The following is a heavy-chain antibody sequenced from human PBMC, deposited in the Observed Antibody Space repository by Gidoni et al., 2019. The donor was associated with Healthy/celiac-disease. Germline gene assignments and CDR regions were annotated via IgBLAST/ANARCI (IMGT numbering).Heavy chain of an antibody. Sequence: QVQLVQSGAEVKKPGASVKVSCKASGYTFTSYGISGLRQAPGQGREWMGWISAYNGNTNYAQKLQGRVTMTTDTSTSTAYMELRSLRSDDTAVYYCSRDYGQLIIPLFDYWGQGTLVTVSS. CDR2: ISAYNGNT. CDR1: GYTFTSYG. V-gene: IGHV1-18*01. J-gene: IGHJ4*02. D-gene: IGHD1-1*01. CDR3: SRDYGQLIIPLFDY.